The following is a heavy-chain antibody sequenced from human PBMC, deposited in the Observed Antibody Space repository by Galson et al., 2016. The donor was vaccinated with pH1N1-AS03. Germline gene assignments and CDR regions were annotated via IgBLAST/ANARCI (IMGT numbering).Heavy chain of an antibody. V-gene: IGHV1-2*02. CDR3: ARVVLGHSGHHS. CDR1: GYTFAAYY. J-gene: IGHJ4*02. CDR2: INPDSGGT. D-gene: IGHD6-19*01. Sequence: SVKVSCKASGYTFAAYYIHWVRQAPGQGLEWMGWINPDSGGTHYAQKFQGRVTMTRDTSISTAYMERTRLNSNDTAVDFCARVVLGHSGHHSWGQGTLVTVSS.